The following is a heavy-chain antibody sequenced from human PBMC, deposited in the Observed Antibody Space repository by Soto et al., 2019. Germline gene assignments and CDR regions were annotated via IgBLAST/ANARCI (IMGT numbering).Heavy chain of an antibody. J-gene: IGHJ4*02. CDR3: VRGSRHHGGRCTDY. CDR2: IYYSGST. CDR1: GGSISSGDYY. V-gene: IGHV4-30-4*01. D-gene: IGHD3-16*01. Sequence: SETLSLTCTVSGGSISSGDYYWSWIRQPPGKGLEWIGYIYYSGSTYYNPTLKSRVTIIDTSKNQFSLNLNSVTAADTAVYYCVRGSRHHGGRCTDYRGKGTLVTRSS.